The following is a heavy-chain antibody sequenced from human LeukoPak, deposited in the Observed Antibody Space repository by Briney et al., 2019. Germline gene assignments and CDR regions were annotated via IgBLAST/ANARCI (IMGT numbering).Heavy chain of an antibody. J-gene: IGHJ3*02. D-gene: IGHD5-18*01. V-gene: IGHV3-23*01. CDR1: GFTFSNYA. CDR2: IRGGGAVT. Sequence: GGSLRLSCAASGFTFSNYAMNWVRQAPGKGPEWVSYIRGGGAVTHYAESVKGRFTISRDNFNNILYLQMSSLRAEDTAVYYCAKCESNYGNDALDIWGQGTTVTVSS. CDR3: AKCESNYGNDALDI.